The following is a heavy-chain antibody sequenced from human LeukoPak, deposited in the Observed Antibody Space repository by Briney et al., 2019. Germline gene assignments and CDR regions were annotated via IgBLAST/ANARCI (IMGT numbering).Heavy chain of an antibody. Sequence: GGSLRLSCAASGFTFSDYYMSWIRQAPGKGLEWVSYISSSGSTIYYADSVKGRFTISRDNAKNSLYLQMNSLRAEDTAVYYCAKVTVTSSTAFDPWGQGTLVTVSS. CDR3: AKVTVTSSTAFDP. CDR1: GFTFSDYY. CDR2: ISSSGSTI. J-gene: IGHJ5*02. V-gene: IGHV3-11*01. D-gene: IGHD4-11*01.